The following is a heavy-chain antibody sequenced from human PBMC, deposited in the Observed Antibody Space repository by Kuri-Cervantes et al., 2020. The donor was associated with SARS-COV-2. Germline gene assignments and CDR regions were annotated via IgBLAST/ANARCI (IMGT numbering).Heavy chain of an antibody. V-gene: IGHV4-34*01. D-gene: IGHD1/OR15-1a*01. Sequence: GSLRLSCAVYGGSFSGYYWSWIRQPPGKGLEWIGEINHSGSTNYNPSLKSRVTISVDTSKNQFSLKLSSVTAADTAVYYCVRQNWDIDSWGQGTLVTVSS. CDR1: GGSFSGYY. J-gene: IGHJ4*02. CDR3: VRQNWDIDS. CDR2: INHSGST.